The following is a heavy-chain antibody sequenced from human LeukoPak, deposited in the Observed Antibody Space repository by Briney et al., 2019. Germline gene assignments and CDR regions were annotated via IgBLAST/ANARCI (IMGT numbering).Heavy chain of an antibody. J-gene: IGHJ1*01. CDR3: ATSRGYFFRLFQH. CDR2: IASSGSTI. V-gene: IGHV3-48*03. CDR1: GFTFSNYK. Sequence: GGSLRLSCSASGFTFSNYKMNWVRQAPGKGLEWVSYIASSGSTIYYADSVKGRFTISRDNAKSSLYLQMNSLRADDTAVYYCATSRGYFFRLFQHWGQGTLVTVSS. D-gene: IGHD3-22*01.